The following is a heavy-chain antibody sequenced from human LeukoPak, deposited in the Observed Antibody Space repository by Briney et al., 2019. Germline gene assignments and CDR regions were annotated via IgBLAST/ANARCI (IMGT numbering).Heavy chain of an antibody. D-gene: IGHD6-13*01. CDR3: ARARRGRSSGWYGASPTGTGAFDI. J-gene: IGHJ3*02. Sequence: SETLSLTCTVSGGSINSGDYYWSWIRQPAGKGLEWIGRIYISGTTNYNPSLKSRVTISVDTSKNQFSLKLSSVTAADTAVYYCARARRGRSSGWYGASPTGTGAFDIWGQGTMVTVSS. V-gene: IGHV4-61*02. CDR1: GGSINSGDYY. CDR2: IYISGTT.